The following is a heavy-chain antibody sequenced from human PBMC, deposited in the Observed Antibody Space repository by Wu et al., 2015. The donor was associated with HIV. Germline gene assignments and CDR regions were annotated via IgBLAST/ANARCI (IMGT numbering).Heavy chain of an antibody. D-gene: IGHD2-15*01. Sequence: QVQLVQSGAEVKKPGSSVKVSCKASGGTFSSYAISWVRQAPGQGLEWMGGIIPIFGTANYAQKFQGRVTITADESTSTAYMGLSSLRSEDAAVYFCTRSTFAGGSDTWYSFDKWGQGTLVSVSS. V-gene: IGHV1-69*12. CDR3: TRSTFAGGSDTWYSFDK. J-gene: IGHJ4*02. CDR2: IIPIFGTA. CDR1: GGTFSSYA.